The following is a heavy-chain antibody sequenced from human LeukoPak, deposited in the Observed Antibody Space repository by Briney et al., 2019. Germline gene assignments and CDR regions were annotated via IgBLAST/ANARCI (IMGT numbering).Heavy chain of an antibody. V-gene: IGHV3-30*19. CDR1: GFNFSSYA. J-gene: IGHJ1*01. Sequence: PGRSLRLSCAASGFNFSSYAMHWVRQAPGKGLEWVAVISYDGSNIYYADSVKGRFTISRDNSKNTLYLQMNSLRPEDTAVYSCARDSRIWQQLVLSGYFQHWGQGTLVTVSS. CDR2: ISYDGSNI. CDR3: ARDSRIWQQLVLSGYFQH. D-gene: IGHD6-13*01.